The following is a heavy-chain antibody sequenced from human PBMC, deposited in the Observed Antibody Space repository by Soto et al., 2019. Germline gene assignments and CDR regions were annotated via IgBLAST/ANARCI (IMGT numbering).Heavy chain of an antibody. CDR1: GLTFSRYT. V-gene: IGHV3-30*04. J-gene: IGHJ4*02. Sequence: QVQLVESGGGVVQPGRSLRLSCAASGLTFSRYTMHWVRQAPGKGLEWVAVISYDGSNKYYADSVKGRFTISRDNSKNTLYLQMNSLRAEDTAVYYCARDGWGYYDDANAFDYWGQGTLVTVSS. CDR3: ARDGWGYYDDANAFDY. D-gene: IGHD3-22*01. CDR2: ISYDGSNK.